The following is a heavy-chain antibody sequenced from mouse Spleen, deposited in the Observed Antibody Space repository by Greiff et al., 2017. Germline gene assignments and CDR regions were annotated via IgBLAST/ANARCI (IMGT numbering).Heavy chain of an antibody. CDR3: AREGYSYYSYDERGYAMDY. CDR2: ISSGSSTI. Sequence: EVMLVESGGGLVKPGGSLKLSCAASGFTFSDYGMHWVRQAPEKGLEWVAYISSGSSTIYYADTVKGRFTISRDNAKNTLFLQMTSLRSEDTAMYYCAREGYSYYSYDERGYAMDYWGQGTSVTVSS. CDR1: GFTFSDYG. V-gene: IGHV5-17*01. D-gene: IGHD2-12*01. J-gene: IGHJ4*01.